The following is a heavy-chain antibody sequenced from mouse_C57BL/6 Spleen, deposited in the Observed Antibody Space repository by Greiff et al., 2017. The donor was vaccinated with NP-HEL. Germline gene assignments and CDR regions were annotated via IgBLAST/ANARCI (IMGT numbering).Heavy chain of an antibody. D-gene: IGHD1-1*01. Sequence: VQLQQSGPELVKPGASVKISCKASGYTFTDYYMNWVKQSHGKSLEWIGDINPNNGGTSYNQKFKGKATLTVDKSSSTAYMELRSLTSEDSAVYYCARWGFTTVVATDYYAMDYWGQGTSVTVSS. J-gene: IGHJ4*01. V-gene: IGHV1-26*01. CDR3: ARWGFTTVVATDYYAMDY. CDR1: GYTFTDYY. CDR2: INPNNGGT.